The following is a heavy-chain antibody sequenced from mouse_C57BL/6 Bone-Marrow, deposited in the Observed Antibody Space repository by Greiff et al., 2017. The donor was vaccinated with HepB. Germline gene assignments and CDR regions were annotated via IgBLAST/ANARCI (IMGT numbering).Heavy chain of an antibody. CDR1: GFSLSTFGMG. D-gene: IGHD1-1*01. V-gene: IGHV8-8*01. CDR2: IWWDDDK. CDR3: ARMALYSSSWFAY. Sequence: QVTLKESGPGLLQPSQTLSLTCSFSGFSLSTFGMGVGWIRQPSGKGLEWLAHIWWDDDKYYNPALKSRLTISKDTSKNQVFLKIANVGTADTATYYCARMALYSSSWFAYWGQGTLVTVSA. J-gene: IGHJ3*01.